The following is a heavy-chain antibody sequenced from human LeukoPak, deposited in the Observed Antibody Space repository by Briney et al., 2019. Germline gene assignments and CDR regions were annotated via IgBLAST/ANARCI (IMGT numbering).Heavy chain of an antibody. CDR1: GASISSSTDY. CDR2: IYYSGST. D-gene: IGHD3-3*01. V-gene: IGHV4-39*01. CDR3: VRGPRITIFGVVIMKNAFDI. Sequence: SETLSLTCTVSGASISSSTDYWGWIRQPPGKGLEWIANIYYSGSTYYNPSLKSRVTISVDTSKNQFSLKLSSVTAADTAVYYCVRGPRITIFGVVIMKNAFDIWGQGTMVTVSS. J-gene: IGHJ3*02.